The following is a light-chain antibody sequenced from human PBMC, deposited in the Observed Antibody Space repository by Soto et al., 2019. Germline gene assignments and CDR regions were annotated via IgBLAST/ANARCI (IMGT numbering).Light chain of an antibody. CDR2: NNN. V-gene: IGLV1-44*01. J-gene: IGLJ1*01. Sequence: QSVLTQPPSVSGTPGQRVTISCSGGSSNIGSGTVNWYQQLPGTAPKLLIYNNNQRPSGVPDRFSGSKSGTSGSLAISGLQSEDEADYYCASWDDSLTGIYVFGTGTKGTVL. CDR1: SSNIGSGT. CDR3: ASWDDSLTGIYV.